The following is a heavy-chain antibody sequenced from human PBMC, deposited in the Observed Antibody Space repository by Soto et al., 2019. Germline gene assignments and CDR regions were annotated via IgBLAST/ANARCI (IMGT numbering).Heavy chain of an antibody. CDR1: GGSISSGGYY. CDR3: ARDLSVVVPAAPHEYNWFDP. Sequence: QVQLQESGPGLVKPSQTLSLTCTVSGGSISSGGYYWSWIRQHPGKVLEWIGYIYYSGSTYYNPSLKSRVTISVDTSKNQFSLKLSSVTAADTAVYYCARDLSVVVPAAPHEYNWFDPWGQGTLVTVSS. D-gene: IGHD2-2*01. J-gene: IGHJ5*02. V-gene: IGHV4-31*03. CDR2: IYYSGST.